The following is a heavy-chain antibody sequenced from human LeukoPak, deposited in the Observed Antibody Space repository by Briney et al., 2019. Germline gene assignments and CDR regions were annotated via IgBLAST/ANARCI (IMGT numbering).Heavy chain of an antibody. CDR2: IYYSGST. J-gene: IGHJ4*02. Sequence: PSETLSLTCTVSGGSISSYYWSWIRQPPGKGLEWIGYIYYSGSTNYNPSLKSRVTISVDTSKNQFSLKLSSVTAADTAVYYCARTLVGGVDYWGQGTLVTVSS. D-gene: IGHD3-10*01. V-gene: IGHV4-59*01. CDR3: ARTLVGGVDY. CDR1: GGSISSYY.